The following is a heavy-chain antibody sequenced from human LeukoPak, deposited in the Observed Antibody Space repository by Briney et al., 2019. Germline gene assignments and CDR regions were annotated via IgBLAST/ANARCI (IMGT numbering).Heavy chain of an antibody. CDR1: GIPFSDFY. CDR2: VSSSRSYT. CDR3: AAGTAADY. Sequence: PGGSLRLSCVVSGIPFSDFYMNWIRQAPGKGLEWISYVSSSRSYTDYAESVKGRFSISRDNAKSALYLEMSDLRVEDTAVYYCAAGTAADYWGQGTLVIVSS. V-gene: IGHV3-11*03. D-gene: IGHD6-13*01. J-gene: IGHJ4*02.